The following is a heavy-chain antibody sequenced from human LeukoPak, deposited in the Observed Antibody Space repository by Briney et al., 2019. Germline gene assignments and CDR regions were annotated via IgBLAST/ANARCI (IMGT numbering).Heavy chain of an antibody. CDR3: ARIHSDYIWGDSFDI. V-gene: IGHV3-11*04. J-gene: IGHJ3*02. D-gene: IGHD3-16*01. Sequence: GGSLRLSCAASGFTFSDYYMSWIRQAPGKGLEWVSYISSSGSTIYYADSVKGRFTISRDNAKNSLYLQMNSLGAEDTAMYFCARIHSDYIWGDSFDIWGQGTLVTVSS. CDR2: ISSSGSTI. CDR1: GFTFSDYY.